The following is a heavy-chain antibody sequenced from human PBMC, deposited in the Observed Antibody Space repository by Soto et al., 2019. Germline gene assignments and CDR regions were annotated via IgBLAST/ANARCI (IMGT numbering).Heavy chain of an antibody. J-gene: IGHJ6*03. Sequence: EVQLVESGGGLVQPGGSLRLSCAASGFTVSSNYMSWVRQATGKGLEWVSVIYSGGSTYYADSVKGRFTISRDNSKNTLYPQMNSLRAEDTAVYYCARDSSGQATDYYYYYMDVWGKGTTVTVSS. CDR1: GFTVSSNY. CDR3: ARDSSGQATDYYYYYMDV. D-gene: IGHD5-12*01. CDR2: IYSGGST. V-gene: IGHV3-66*01.